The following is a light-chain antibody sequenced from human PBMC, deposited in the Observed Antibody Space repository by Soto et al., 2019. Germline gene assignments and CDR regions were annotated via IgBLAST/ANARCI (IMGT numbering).Light chain of an antibody. CDR1: SSDVGAYTY. V-gene: IGLV2-14*01. CDR3: TSYTSNSTPYV. Sequence: QSVLTQPASVSGSPGQSITISCTGTSSDVGAYTYVSWYQQHPGKAPKLMIYDVSNRPSGVSNRFSGSKSGNTAFLIISGLQAEGEADYYCTSYTSNSTPYVFGGGTKVTVL. J-gene: IGLJ1*01. CDR2: DVS.